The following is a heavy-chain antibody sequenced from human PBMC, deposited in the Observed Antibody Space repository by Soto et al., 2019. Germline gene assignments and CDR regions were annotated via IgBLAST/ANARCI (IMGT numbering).Heavy chain of an antibody. J-gene: IGHJ3*01. D-gene: IGHD1-26*01. CDR3: AKSQSGSFFAAFDL. Sequence: ESGGGLVQPGESLRLSCAASGFNFSSDVMNWVRQTPGKGLEWVASIFGSGITTYYADSVKGRFTISRDNSKNSLHLQLNSLRAEDSALYYCAKSQSGSFFAAFDLWGQGSLVTVSS. CDR1: GFNFSSDV. CDR2: IFGSGITT. V-gene: IGHV3-23*01.